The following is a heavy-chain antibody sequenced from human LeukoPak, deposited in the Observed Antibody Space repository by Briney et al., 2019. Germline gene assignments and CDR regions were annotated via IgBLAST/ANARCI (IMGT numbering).Heavy chain of an antibody. J-gene: IGHJ4*02. CDR3: ARVGSDYGDYRSHFDY. CDR2: IYHSGST. V-gene: IGHV4-30-2*01. D-gene: IGHD4-17*01. Sequence: SQTLSLTCAVSGGSISSGGYSWRWLRQPPGKGLEWIGYIYHSGSTYYNPSLKSRVTISVDRSKNQFSLKLSSVTAADTAVYYCARVGSDYGDYRSHFDYWGQGTLVTVSS. CDR1: GGSISSGGYS.